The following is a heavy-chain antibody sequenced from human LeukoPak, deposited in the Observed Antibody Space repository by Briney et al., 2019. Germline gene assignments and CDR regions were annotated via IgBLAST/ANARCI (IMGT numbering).Heavy chain of an antibody. V-gene: IGHV3-23*01. CDR3: GKDLDSLAYQLLGVDY. CDR2: ISGSGANT. D-gene: IGHD2-2*01. Sequence: GGSLRLSCVASGFTFRSHAMIWVRQAPGQGLEWVSGISGSGANTHYADSVKGRFHISRDNSRNTLYLQMNSLRAEDTALYYCGKDLDSLAYQLLGVDYWGQGTLVTVSS. J-gene: IGHJ4*02. CDR1: GFTFRSHA.